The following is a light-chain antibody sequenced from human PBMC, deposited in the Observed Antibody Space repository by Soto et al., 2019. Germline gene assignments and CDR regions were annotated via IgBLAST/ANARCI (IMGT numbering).Light chain of an antibody. CDR2: NVY. Sequence: QSVLTQPASVSGSPGQSITISCTGTGSDVGGYNFVSWYQQHPGKAPKLMLYNVYDRPSGISHRFSGSRSGNTASLTISGLQAEDEAHYYCNSYTSSSTLVFGGGTKVTVL. CDR3: NSYTSSSTLV. V-gene: IGLV2-14*03. CDR1: GSDVGGYNF. J-gene: IGLJ2*01.